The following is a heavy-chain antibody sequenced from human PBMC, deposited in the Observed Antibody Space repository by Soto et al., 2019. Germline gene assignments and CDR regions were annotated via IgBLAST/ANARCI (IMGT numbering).Heavy chain of an antibody. CDR1: GFTFSSYA. CDR3: AKSISGVRRVPPHSEYFQH. V-gene: IGHV3-23*01. J-gene: IGHJ1*01. D-gene: IGHD2-15*01. CDR2: ISGSGGST. Sequence: PGGSLRLSCAASGFTFSSYAMSWVRQAPGKXLEWVSAISGSGGSTYYADSVKGRFTISRDNSKNTLYLQMNSLRAEDTAVYYCAKSISGVRRVPPHSEYFQHWGQGTLVTVSS.